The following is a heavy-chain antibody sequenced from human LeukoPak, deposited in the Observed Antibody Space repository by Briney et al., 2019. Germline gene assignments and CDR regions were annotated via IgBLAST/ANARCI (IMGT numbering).Heavy chain of an antibody. CDR2: ISSTSSSYI. Sequence: AGSLTLSCAVSGFTFSSYSMNWVRQPPGKGLGRVSSISSTSSSYIYYSDSVKGRFTISRDNAKNSLYLQMNSLRAEDTAVYYCAKDMRTGDFWSGSSDYWGQGTLVTVSS. D-gene: IGHD3-3*01. J-gene: IGHJ4*02. CDR3: AKDMRTGDFWSGSSDY. CDR1: GFTFSSYS. V-gene: IGHV3-21*01.